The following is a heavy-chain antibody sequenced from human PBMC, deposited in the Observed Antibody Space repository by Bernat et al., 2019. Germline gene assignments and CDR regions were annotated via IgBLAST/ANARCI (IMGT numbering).Heavy chain of an antibody. CDR2: IYYSGST. D-gene: IGHD6-19*01. Sequence: QLQLQESGPGLVKPSETLSLTCTVSGGSISSSSYYWGWIRQPPGKGLEWIGSIYYSGSTYYSPSLKSRVTISVDTSKNQFSLKLSSVTAADTAVYYCARLSEYSSGWFYFDYWGQGTLVTVSS. V-gene: IGHV4-39*01. J-gene: IGHJ4*02. CDR1: GGSISSSSYY. CDR3: ARLSEYSSGWFYFDY.